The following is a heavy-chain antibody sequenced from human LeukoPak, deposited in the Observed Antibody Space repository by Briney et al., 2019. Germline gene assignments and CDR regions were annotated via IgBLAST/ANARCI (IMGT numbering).Heavy chain of an antibody. V-gene: IGHV1-2*02. J-gene: IGHJ4*02. CDR1: GYTFTSYA. Sequence: GASVTVSCKASGYTFTSYAMNWVRQAPGQGVEWMGWINPNSGGTNYAQKFQGRVTMTRDTSISTAYMELSRLRSDDTAVYYCASAGYSSGWQRDWGQGTLVTVSS. D-gene: IGHD6-19*01. CDR2: INPNSGGT. CDR3: ASAGYSSGWQRD.